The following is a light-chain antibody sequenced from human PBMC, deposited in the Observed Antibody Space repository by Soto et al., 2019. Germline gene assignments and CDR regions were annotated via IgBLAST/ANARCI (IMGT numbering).Light chain of an antibody. CDR2: AAS. V-gene: IGKV1-12*01. CDR3: QQYNTFWT. CDR1: QGIGSW. J-gene: IGKJ1*01. Sequence: DIQMTQSPSFVAASVGDRVTSTCRASQGIGSWLAWYQQKPGKAPKLLISAASSLQSGVPTRFSGSGSGTDFTLTIWSLQPEDFATYYCQQYNTFWTFGPGTKGDIK.